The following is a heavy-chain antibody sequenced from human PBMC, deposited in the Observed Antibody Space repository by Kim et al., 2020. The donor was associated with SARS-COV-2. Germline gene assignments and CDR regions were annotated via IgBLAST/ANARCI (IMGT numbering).Heavy chain of an antibody. Sequence: SLKSRVTISVDTSKNQFSLKLGAVTAADTAVYYCARGRGSSWYAPPYYFDYWGQGTLVTVSS. CDR3: ARGRGSSWYAPPYYFDY. J-gene: IGHJ4*02. V-gene: IGHV4-34*01. D-gene: IGHD6-13*01.